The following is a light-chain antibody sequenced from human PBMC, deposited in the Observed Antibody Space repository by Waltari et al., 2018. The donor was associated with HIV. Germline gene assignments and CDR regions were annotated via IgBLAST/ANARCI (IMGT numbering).Light chain of an antibody. J-gene: IGLJ1*01. V-gene: IGLV2-14*03. CDR3: SSYTSSSTLGV. CDR1: SSDIGGYNY. Sequence: QSALTQPASVSGSPGQSITISRTGTSSDIGGYNYVSWYQQHPGKAPKLMISDVSHRPSGVSNRFSGSKSGNTASLTISGLQAEDEADYYCSSYTSSSTLGVFGSGTKVTVL. CDR2: DVS.